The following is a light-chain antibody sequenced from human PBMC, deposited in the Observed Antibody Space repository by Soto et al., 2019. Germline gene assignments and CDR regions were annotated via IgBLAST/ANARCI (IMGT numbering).Light chain of an antibody. V-gene: IGLV2-14*03. Sequence: QSVLTQPASVSGSHGQSITISCTGTGSDVGGYNYVSWYQQHPGKAPKVMIYDVSKRPSGISNRFSGSKSGNTASLTISGLQIEDEADYYCSSYTSGSTRVVFGGGTKVTVL. J-gene: IGLJ2*01. CDR3: SSYTSGSTRVV. CDR2: DVS. CDR1: GSDVGGYNY.